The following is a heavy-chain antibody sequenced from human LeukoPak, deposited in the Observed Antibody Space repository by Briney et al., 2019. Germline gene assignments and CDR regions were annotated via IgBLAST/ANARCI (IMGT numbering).Heavy chain of an antibody. Sequence: ASVKVSCKASGYTFTSYGISWVRQAPGQGLEWMGWISAYNGNTNYAQKLQGRVTMTTDTSTSTAYMELRSLRSDDTAVYYCARELAAAGFDRENDYWGQGTLVTVSS. V-gene: IGHV1-18*01. CDR1: GYTFTSYG. CDR2: ISAYNGNT. CDR3: ARELAAAGFDRENDY. J-gene: IGHJ4*02. D-gene: IGHD6-13*01.